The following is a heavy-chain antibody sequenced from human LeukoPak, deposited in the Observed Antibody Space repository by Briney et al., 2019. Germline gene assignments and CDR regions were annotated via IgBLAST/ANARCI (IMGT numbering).Heavy chain of an antibody. Sequence: SETLSLTCTVSGGSISSYYWSWIWQPPGKGLEWIGYIYYSGSTNYNPSLKSRVTISVDTSKNQFSLKLSSVTAADTAVYYCARDLGYSSSWYPNWFDPWGQGTLVTVSS. CDR1: GGSISSYY. V-gene: IGHV4-59*01. CDR2: IYYSGST. J-gene: IGHJ5*02. CDR3: ARDLGYSSSWYPNWFDP. D-gene: IGHD6-13*01.